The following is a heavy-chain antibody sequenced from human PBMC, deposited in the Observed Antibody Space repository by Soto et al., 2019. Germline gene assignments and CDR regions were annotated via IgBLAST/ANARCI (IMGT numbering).Heavy chain of an antibody. CDR1: GFKFSDAW. D-gene: IGHD3-16*01. CDR3: THAWTFYYASAV. Sequence: EVQLVESGGGLVKSGESLRLSCAASGFKFSDAWMNWVRQAPGKGLEWVGRIKSKGSGGTTDYAAPVKGRFTISRDDSKNTVYPQMSSLKTEDTAVYYCTHAWTFYYASAVWGQGTMVTVSS. J-gene: IGHJ3*01. CDR2: IKSKGSGGTT. V-gene: IGHV3-15*07.